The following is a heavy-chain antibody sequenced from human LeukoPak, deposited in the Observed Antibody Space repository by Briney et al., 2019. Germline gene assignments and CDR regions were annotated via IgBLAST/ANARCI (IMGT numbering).Heavy chain of an antibody. CDR2: MNPDSGNT. CDR1: GYTFTGYD. Sequence: ASVKVSCKASGYTFTGYDINWVRQATGQGLEWMGWMNPDSGNTGYAQKFQGRVTMTRSTSISTAYMELSSLTSEDTAVYYCARVWGAVDYWGQGTLVTVSS. CDR3: ARVWGAVDY. J-gene: IGHJ4*02. D-gene: IGHD3-16*01. V-gene: IGHV1-8*01.